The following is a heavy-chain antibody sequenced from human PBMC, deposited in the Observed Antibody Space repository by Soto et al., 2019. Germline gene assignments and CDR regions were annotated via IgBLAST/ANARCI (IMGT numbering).Heavy chain of an antibody. V-gene: IGHV1-46*01. CDR3: ATPSGDIVATINPKPRRYYYYGMDV. CDR2: INPSGGST. Sequence: ASVKVSCKASGYTFTSYYMHLLRQAPAQALEWIGIINPSGGSTSYAQKFQGRVTMTRDTSTSTVYMELSSLRSEDTAVYYCATPSGDIVATINPKPRRYYYYGMDVWGQGTTVTVSS. J-gene: IGHJ6*02. CDR1: GYTFTSYY. D-gene: IGHD5-12*01.